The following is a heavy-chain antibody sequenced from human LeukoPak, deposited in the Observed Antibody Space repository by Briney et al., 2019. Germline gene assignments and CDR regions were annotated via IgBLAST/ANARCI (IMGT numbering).Heavy chain of an antibody. CDR2: ISGSGGST. Sequence: HSGGSLRLSCAASGFTFSSYAMSWVRQAPGKGLEWVSAISGSGGSTYYADSVKGRFTISRDNSKNTVYLQMNSLRAEDTAVYYCAKDRYSGYAPYYFDYWGQGTLVTVSS. D-gene: IGHD5-12*01. V-gene: IGHV3-23*01. CDR3: AKDRYSGYAPYYFDY. J-gene: IGHJ4*02. CDR1: GFTFSSYA.